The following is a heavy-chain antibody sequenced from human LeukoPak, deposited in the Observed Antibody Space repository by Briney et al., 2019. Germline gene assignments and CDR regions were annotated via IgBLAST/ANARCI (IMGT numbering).Heavy chain of an antibody. CDR3: ARDGECSSTSCYMNYYYYYMDV. CDR1: GFTFSSYA. D-gene: IGHD2-2*03. Sequence: GGSLRLSCAASGFTFSSYAMHWVRQAPGKGLEWVAVISYDGSNKYYADSVKGRFTISRDNSKNTLYLQMNSLRAEDTAVYYCARDGECSSTSCYMNYYYYYMDVWGKGTTVTVSS. J-gene: IGHJ6*03. V-gene: IGHV3-30-3*01. CDR2: ISYDGSNK.